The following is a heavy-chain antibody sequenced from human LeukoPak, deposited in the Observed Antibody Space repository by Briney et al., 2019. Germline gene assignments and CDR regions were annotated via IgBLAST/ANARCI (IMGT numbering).Heavy chain of an antibody. CDR2: ISGNGIST. Sequence: GGSLRLSCAVSGLTFSSYAMSWVRQAPGKGPEWVSAISGNGISTSYADAVKGRFTISRDNSKNTLSLQMNSLRAEDTAVYYCANAGGGSRTHDFWGQGTLVTVSS. CDR1: GLTFSSYA. D-gene: IGHD2-15*01. V-gene: IGHV3-23*01. CDR3: ANAGGGSRTHDF. J-gene: IGHJ4*02.